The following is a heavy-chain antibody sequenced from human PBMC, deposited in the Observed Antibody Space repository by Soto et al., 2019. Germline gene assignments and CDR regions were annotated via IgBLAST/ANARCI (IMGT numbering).Heavy chain of an antibody. D-gene: IGHD2-8*02. V-gene: IGHV3-72*01. J-gene: IGHJ3*02. CDR2: SKNEANSYTT. Sequence: EVQLVESGGDLVQPGGSLRLSCAASGFPFSDHYMDWVRQAPGKGLEWVGRSKNEANSYTTQYAASVKGRFTISRDASKNSLYLQMNSLKTEDTAVYYCGREKTLLAAFDIWGQGTVVTGSS. CDR1: GFPFSDHY. CDR3: GREKTLLAAFDI.